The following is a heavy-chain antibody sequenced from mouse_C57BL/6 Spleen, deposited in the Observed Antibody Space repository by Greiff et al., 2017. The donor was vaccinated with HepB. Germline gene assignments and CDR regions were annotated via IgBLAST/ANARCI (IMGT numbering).Heavy chain of an antibody. V-gene: IGHV1-26*01. D-gene: IGHD1-1*01. J-gene: IGHJ3*01. CDR3: ARSNYGSSSAY. CDR2: INPNNGGT. Sequence: EVKLQQSGPELVKPGASVKISCKASGYTFTDYYMNWVKQSHGKSLEWIGDINPNNGGTSYNQKFKGKATLTVDKSSSTAYMELRSLTSEDSAVYYCARSNYGSSSAYWGQGTLVTVSA. CDR1: GYTFTDYY.